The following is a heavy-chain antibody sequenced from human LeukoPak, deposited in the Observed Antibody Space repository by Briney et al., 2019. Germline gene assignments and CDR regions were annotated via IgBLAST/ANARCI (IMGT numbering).Heavy chain of an antibody. D-gene: IGHD1-26*01. J-gene: IGHJ4*02. Sequence: GGSLRLSCAASGFTFSDYYMSWIRQAPGKGLEWVSYISSSSSYTNYADSVKGRFTISRDNAKNSLYLQMNSLRAEDTAVYYCAKESHSEGYGSYFDGWGPGTLVSVSS. CDR1: GFTFSDYY. CDR3: AKESHSEGYGSYFDG. CDR2: ISSSSSYT. V-gene: IGHV3-11*03.